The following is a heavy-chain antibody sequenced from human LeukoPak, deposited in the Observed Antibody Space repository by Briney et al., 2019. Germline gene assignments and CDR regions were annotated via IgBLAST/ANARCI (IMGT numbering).Heavy chain of an antibody. D-gene: IGHD3-10*01. Sequence: GGSLRLSCAASGFTFSSYSMNWVRQAPGKGLEWVSYISSSSSYIYYADSVKGRFTISRDNAKNSLYLQMNSLRAEDTAVYYCARDLRVVAYFDPWGQGTLVTVSS. CDR1: GFTFSSYS. CDR2: ISSSSSYI. J-gene: IGHJ5*02. CDR3: ARDLRVVAYFDP. V-gene: IGHV3-21*01.